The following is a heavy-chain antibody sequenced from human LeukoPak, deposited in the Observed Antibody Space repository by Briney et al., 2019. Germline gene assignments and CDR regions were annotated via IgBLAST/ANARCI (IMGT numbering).Heavy chain of an antibody. CDR2: INPNSGGT. J-gene: IGHJ4*02. CDR1: GYTFTGYY. CDR3: ARPQNVDTVMAFDS. D-gene: IGHD5-18*01. Sequence: WASVKVSCKASGYTFTGYYMHWVRQAPGQGLEWMGWINPNSGGTKYAQKFQGRVTLTRDTSTSTAYMELSRLRSDDTAVYYCARPQNVDTVMAFDSWGQGTLVTVSS. V-gene: IGHV1-2*02.